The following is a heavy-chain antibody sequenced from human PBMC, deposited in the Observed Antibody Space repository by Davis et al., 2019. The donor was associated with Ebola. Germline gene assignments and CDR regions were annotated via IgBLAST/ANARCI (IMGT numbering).Heavy chain of an antibody. J-gene: IGHJ4*02. D-gene: IGHD6-19*01. CDR1: GGSFSGYN. V-gene: IGHV4-34*01. CDR3: ASRYSSGWNRNFDY. Sequence: MPSETLSLTCAVYGGSFSGYNWSWIRQPPGKGLEWIGEINHSGSTNYNPSLKSRVTISVDTSKNQFSLKLSSVTAADTAVYYCASRYSSGWNRNFDYWGQGTLVTVSS. CDR2: INHSGST.